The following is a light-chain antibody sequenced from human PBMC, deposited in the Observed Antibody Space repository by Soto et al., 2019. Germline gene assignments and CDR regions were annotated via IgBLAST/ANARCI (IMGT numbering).Light chain of an antibody. CDR3: QQYDTYPLT. Sequence: DVQMTQSPSSLSASVGDRVTITCRASQSINNWLAWYQQKPGKAPKFLIYDASTLETGVPSRFSGSASGTEFTLTIGGLQPEDVASYYCQQYDTYPLTFGGGTKV. J-gene: IGKJ4*01. V-gene: IGKV1-5*01. CDR1: QSINNW. CDR2: DAS.